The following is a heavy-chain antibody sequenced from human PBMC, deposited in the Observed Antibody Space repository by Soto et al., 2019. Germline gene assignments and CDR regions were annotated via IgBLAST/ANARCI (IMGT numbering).Heavy chain of an antibody. J-gene: IGHJ3*02. Sequence: PGGSLRLSCVASGFTFSSYAMSWVRQAPGKGLEWVSAISCSGGSTYYADSVKGRFTISRDNSKNTLYLQMNSLRAEDTAVYYCAKDTGPYYYDSSGYPPRWAFDIWGQGTMVTVSS. CDR1: GFTFSSYA. CDR2: ISCSGGST. D-gene: IGHD3-22*01. CDR3: AKDTGPYYYDSSGYPPRWAFDI. V-gene: IGHV3-23*01.